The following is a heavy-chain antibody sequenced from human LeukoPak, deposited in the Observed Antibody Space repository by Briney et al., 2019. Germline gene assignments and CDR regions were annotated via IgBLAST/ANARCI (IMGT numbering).Heavy chain of an antibody. CDR3: AREYCSGGSCYPNWFDP. CDR1: GYSFTSYW. CDR2: IYPGDSDT. V-gene: IGHV5-51*01. Sequence: GEPLKISCKGSGYSFTSYWIGWVRQMPGKGLEWMGIIYPGDSDTRYSPSFQGQVTISADKSISTAYLQWSSLKASDTAMYYCAREYCSGGSCYPNWFDPWGLGTLVTVSS. D-gene: IGHD2-15*01. J-gene: IGHJ5*02.